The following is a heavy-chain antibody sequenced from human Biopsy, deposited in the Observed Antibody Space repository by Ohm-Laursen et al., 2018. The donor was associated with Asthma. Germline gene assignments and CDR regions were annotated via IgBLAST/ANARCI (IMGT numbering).Heavy chain of an antibody. D-gene: IGHD2-2*01. J-gene: IGHJ6*02. Sequence: SLRLSCTASGFTFVDYCMSWVRQVPGQGLEWVANIKHDGSEKNHVDSLKGRFTISRDNAKNSLYLHMNSLRAEDTAVYYCARGGYCTSPTCPWGRYATDVWGQGTAVNVSS. CDR2: IKHDGSEK. V-gene: IGHV3-7*01. CDR3: ARGGYCTSPTCPWGRYATDV. CDR1: GFTFVDYC.